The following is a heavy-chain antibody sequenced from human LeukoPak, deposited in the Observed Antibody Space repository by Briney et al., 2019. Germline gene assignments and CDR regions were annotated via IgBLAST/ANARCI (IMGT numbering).Heavy chain of an antibody. V-gene: IGHV1-69*04. J-gene: IGHJ4*02. CDR1: GGTFSSYA. CDR2: IIPILGIA. CDR3: ARTKEVTGYYFDY. Sequence: SSVKVSCKASGGTFSSYAISWVRQAPGQGLEWMGRIIPILGIANYAQKFQGRVTITADKSTSTAYMELSSLRSEDTAVYYCARTKEVTGYYFDYCGQGTLVTVSS. D-gene: IGHD3-9*01.